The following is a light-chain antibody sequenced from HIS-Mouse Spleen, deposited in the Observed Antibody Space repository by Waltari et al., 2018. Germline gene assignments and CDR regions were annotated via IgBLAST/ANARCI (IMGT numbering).Light chain of an antibody. V-gene: IGLV2-14*03. J-gene: IGLJ2*01. CDR2: DVS. CDR3: SSYTSSSFNVV. Sequence: QSALTQPASVSGSPGQSITISCTGTSSDVGGYNYVSWYQQHPGKAPKFMIYDVSNLPSGVSNRFSGSKSGNTASLTISGLQAEDEADYYCSSYTSSSFNVVFGGGTKLTVL. CDR1: SSDVGGYNY.